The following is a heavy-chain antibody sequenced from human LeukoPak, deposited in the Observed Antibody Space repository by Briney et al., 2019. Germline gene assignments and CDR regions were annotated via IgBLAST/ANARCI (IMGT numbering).Heavy chain of an antibody. V-gene: IGHV3-7*01. Sequence: TGGSLRLSCAASGFTFSTYWMSWLRQAPGKGLEWVASLKQEGSEKYYVDSVKGRFTISRDNAKNSLYLQMNSLRAEDTAVYYCARDGYLGYCRGGSCPDFDYWGQGILVTV. CDR3: ARDGYLGYCRGGSCPDFDY. CDR1: GFTFSTYW. CDR2: LKQEGSEK. J-gene: IGHJ4*02. D-gene: IGHD2-15*01.